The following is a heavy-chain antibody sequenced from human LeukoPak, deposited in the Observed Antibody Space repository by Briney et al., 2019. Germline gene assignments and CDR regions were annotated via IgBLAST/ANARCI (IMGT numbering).Heavy chain of an antibody. CDR3: ARGPYYDILTGSQNWFDP. CDR2: IYTSGST. V-gene: IGHV4-4*07. J-gene: IGHJ5*02. Sequence: SETLSLTCTVSGGSISSYYWSWIRQPAGKGLEWIGRIYTSGSTNYNPSPKSRVTMSVDTSKNQFSLKLSSVTAADTAVYYCARGPYYDILTGSQNWFDPWGQGTLVTVSS. D-gene: IGHD3-9*01. CDR1: GGSISSYY.